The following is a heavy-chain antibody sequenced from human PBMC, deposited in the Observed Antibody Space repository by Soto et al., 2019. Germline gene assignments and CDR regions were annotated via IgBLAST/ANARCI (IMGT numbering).Heavy chain of an antibody. V-gene: IGHV4-39*01. CDR3: ARHPPYGPLDY. D-gene: IGHD4-17*01. CDR1: GDSGGFISSSSYH. Sequence: QLQLQESGPGLVKPSETLSLTCTVSGDSGGFISSSSYHWGWIRQPPGKGLEWIGNIYYSGSTYYTPSLTSRVSTSGDTSKNQCSLRLTSVTASDTAVYYCARHPPYGPLDYWGQGTLVTVSA. CDR2: IYYSGST. J-gene: IGHJ4*02.